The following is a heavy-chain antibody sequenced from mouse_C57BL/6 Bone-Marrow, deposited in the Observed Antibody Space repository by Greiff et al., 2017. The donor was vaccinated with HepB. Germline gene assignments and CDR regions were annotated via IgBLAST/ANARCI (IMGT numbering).Heavy chain of an antibody. V-gene: IGHV1-63*01. J-gene: IGHJ1*03. CDR1: GYTFTNYW. CDR2: IYPGGGYT. Sequence: VQLQESGAELVRPGTSVKMSCKASGYTFTNYWIGWAKQRPGHGLEWIGDIYPGGGYTNYNAKFKGKATLTADKSSSTAYMQFSSLTSEDSAIYYCARSRYYGSSYLNWYFDVWGTGTTVTVSS. D-gene: IGHD1-1*01. CDR3: ARSRYYGSSYLNWYFDV.